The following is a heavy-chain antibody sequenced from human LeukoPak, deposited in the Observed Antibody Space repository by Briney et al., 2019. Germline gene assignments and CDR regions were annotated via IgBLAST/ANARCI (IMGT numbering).Heavy chain of an antibody. J-gene: IGHJ4*02. Sequence: GGPLRLSCAASGFTFSSYGMHWVRQAPGKGLEWVAVIWYDGSNKYYADSVKGRFTISRDNSKNTLYLQMNSLRAEDTAVYYCARGTRSYYFDYWGQGTLVTVSS. CDR1: GFTFSSYG. V-gene: IGHV3-33*01. CDR3: ARGTRSYYFDY. CDR2: IWYDGSNK.